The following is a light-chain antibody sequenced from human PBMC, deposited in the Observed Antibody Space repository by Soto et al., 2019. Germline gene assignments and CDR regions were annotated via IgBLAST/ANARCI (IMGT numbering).Light chain of an antibody. V-gene: IGLV2-11*01. CDR2: DVN. CDR1: SSDVGGYIF. J-gene: IGLJ3*02. CDR3: CSYAGSYTWM. Sequence: QSVLTQPHSVSGSPGQSVTICCSGTSSDVGGYIFVSWYQQRPGKAPKLMIYDVNKRPSGVPDRFSGSKSGNTASLTISGLQAEDEADYFCCSYAGSYTWMFGGGTKVTVL.